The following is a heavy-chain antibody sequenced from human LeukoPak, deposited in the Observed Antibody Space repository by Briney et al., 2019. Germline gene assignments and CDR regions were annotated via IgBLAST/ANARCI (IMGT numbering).Heavy chain of an antibody. D-gene: IGHD3-22*01. CDR2: ISGSGGSA. V-gene: IGHV3-23*01. Sequence: GGSLRLSCAASGFTFSSYAMSWVRQAPGKGLEWVSAISGSGGSAYYADSVKGRFTISRDNSKNTLYLQMNSLRAEDTAVYYCAKGTMIVVAYDAFDIWGQGTMVTVSS. CDR1: GFTFSSYA. CDR3: AKGTMIVVAYDAFDI. J-gene: IGHJ3*02.